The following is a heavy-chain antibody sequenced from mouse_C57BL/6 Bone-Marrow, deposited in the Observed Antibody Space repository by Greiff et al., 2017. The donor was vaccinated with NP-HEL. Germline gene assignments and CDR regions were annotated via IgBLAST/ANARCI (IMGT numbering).Heavy chain of an antibody. CDR1: GFSFNTYA. CDR2: IRSKSNNYAT. CDR3: VRHGGYYLFDY. V-gene: IGHV10-1*01. Sequence: EVKLMESGGGLVQPKGSLKLSCAASGFSFNTYAMNWVRQAPGKGLEWVARIRSKSNNYATYYADSVKDRFTISRDDSESMLYLQMNNLKTEDTAMYYCVRHGGYYLFDYWGQGTTLTVSS. D-gene: IGHD2-3*01. J-gene: IGHJ2*01.